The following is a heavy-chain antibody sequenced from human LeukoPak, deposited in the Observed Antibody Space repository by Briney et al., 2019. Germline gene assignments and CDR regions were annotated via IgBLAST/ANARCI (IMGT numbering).Heavy chain of an antibody. D-gene: IGHD3-16*02. CDR3: ARGRVEYDYVWGSYRSPPYYFDY. CDR2: MNPNSGNT. CDR1: GYTFTSYD. Sequence: ASVKVSCKASGYTFTSYDINWVRQATGQGLEWMGWMNPNSGNTGYAQKFQGRVTMTRNTSISTAYMELSSLRSEDTAVYYCARGRVEYDYVWGSYRSPPYYFDYWGQGTLVTVSS. J-gene: IGHJ4*02. V-gene: IGHV1-8*01.